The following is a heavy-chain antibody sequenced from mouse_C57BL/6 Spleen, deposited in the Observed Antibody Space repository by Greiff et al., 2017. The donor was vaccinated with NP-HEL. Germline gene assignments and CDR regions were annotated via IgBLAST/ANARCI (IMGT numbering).Heavy chain of an antibody. CDR2: INPYNGGT. V-gene: IGHV1-19*01. Sequence: EVQLQQSGPVLVKPGASVKMSCKASGYTFTDYYMNWVKQSHGKSLEWIGVINPYNGGTSYNQKLQSKATLTVDKSSSTAYMELNSLTSEDSAVYYCARSGGNYSPWFAYWSQGTLVTVSA. D-gene: IGHD2-1*01. CDR1: GYTFTDYY. J-gene: IGHJ3*01. CDR3: ARSGGNYSPWFAY.